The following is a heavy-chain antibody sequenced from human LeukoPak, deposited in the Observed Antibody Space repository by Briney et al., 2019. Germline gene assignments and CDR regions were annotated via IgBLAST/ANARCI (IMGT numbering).Heavy chain of an antibody. D-gene: IGHD5-18*01. CDR3: AAQLSSAFDY. J-gene: IGHJ4*02. Sequence: ASVKVSRKVSGYTLTELSMHWVRQAPGKGREWMGGFDLEDGETVSAPKLQGRVTMTEDTSTDTAYMELSSLRSENTAVYYCAAQLSSAFDYWGQGTMVTVSS. CDR1: GYTLTELS. CDR2: FDLEDGET. V-gene: IGHV1-24*01.